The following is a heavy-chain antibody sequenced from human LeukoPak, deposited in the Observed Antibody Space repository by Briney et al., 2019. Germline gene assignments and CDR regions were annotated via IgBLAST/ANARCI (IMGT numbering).Heavy chain of an antibody. V-gene: IGHV4-34*01. D-gene: IGHD6-6*01. CDR1: GGSFSGYY. J-gene: IGHJ4*02. CDR3: ARRGQLDGVYSYFDY. Sequence: SETLSLTCAVYGGSFSGYYWSWIRQPPGKGLEWIGEINHSGSTNYNPSLKSRVTISVDTSKNQFSLKLSSVTVADTAVYYCARRGQLDGVYSYFDYWGQGTLVTVSS. CDR2: INHSGST.